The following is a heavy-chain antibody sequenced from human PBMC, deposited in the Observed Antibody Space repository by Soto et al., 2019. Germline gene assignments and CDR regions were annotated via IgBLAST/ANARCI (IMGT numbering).Heavy chain of an antibody. J-gene: IGHJ5*02. CDR2: ISSTTNYI. CDR1: GFIFTRYS. Sequence: PGGTLRLSCAASGFIFTRYSMNWVRQAPGKGLEWVSSISSTTNYIYYGDSMKGRFTISRDNAKNSLYLQMNSLRAADTAVYYCATFIPPLPWGQGISVTVFS. V-gene: IGHV3-21*06. D-gene: IGHD2-21*01. CDR3: ATFIPPLP.